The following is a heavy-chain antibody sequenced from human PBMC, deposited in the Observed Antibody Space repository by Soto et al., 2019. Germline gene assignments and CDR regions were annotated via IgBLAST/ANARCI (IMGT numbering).Heavy chain of an antibody. D-gene: IGHD2-15*01. CDR1: GYTFTSFG. CDR2: ISAYNGNT. V-gene: IGHV1-18*01. J-gene: IGHJ3*02. Sequence: QVQLVQSGAEVKKPGASVKVSCKASGYTFTSFGISWVRQAPGQGLEWMGWISAYNGNTNYAENLQGRVTMTTDTATSTAYMELRSLRSYDTAVYYCVRDHSGGPDAFDIWGQGTMVNVSS. CDR3: VRDHSGGPDAFDI.